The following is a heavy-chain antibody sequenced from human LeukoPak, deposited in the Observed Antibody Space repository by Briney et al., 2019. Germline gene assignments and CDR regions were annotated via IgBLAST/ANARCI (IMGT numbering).Heavy chain of an antibody. Sequence: PSQTLSLTCTVSGGSISSGDYYWSWIRQPPGKGLEWIGYIYYSGSTYYNPSLKSRVTISVDTSKNQFSLKLSSVTAADTAVYYCARCLSSGSCHLDYWGQGTLVTVSS. CDR1: GGSISSGDYY. CDR3: ARCLSSGSCHLDY. J-gene: IGHJ4*02. CDR2: IYYSGST. D-gene: IGHD2-15*01. V-gene: IGHV4-30-4*01.